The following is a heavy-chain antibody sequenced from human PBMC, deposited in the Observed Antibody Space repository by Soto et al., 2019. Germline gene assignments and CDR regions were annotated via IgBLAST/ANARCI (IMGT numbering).Heavy chain of an antibody. V-gene: IGHV1-18*01. Sequence: ASVKVSCKASGGTFSRYSITWVRQAPGQGLEWIGWIIAYNGNTTYAQKLQGRVTMTTDKSTSTAYMELRSLRSDDTAVYYCASKSYYGGMDVWGQGTTVTVSS. CDR3: ASKSYYGGMDV. CDR1: GGTFSRYS. J-gene: IGHJ6*02. CDR2: IIAYNGNT. D-gene: IGHD3-10*01.